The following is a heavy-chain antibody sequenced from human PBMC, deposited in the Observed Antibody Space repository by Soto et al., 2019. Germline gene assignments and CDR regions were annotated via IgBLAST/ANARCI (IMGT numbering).Heavy chain of an antibody. V-gene: IGHV4-59*12. CDR1: GGSISSYY. CDR3: ARGRVVVPAAVMFNCLDP. J-gene: IGHJ5*02. D-gene: IGHD2-2*01. Sequence: SETLSLTCTVSGGSISSYYWSWIRQPPGKGLEWIGYIYYSGSTNYNPSLKSLVTMSVDTSKNQFSLKLSSVTAADTAVYYCARGRVVVPAAVMFNCLDPWGQGALVTVSS. CDR2: IYYSGST.